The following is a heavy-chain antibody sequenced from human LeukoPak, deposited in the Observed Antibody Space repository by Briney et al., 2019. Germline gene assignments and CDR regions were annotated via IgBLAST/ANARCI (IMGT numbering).Heavy chain of an antibody. V-gene: IGHV3-21*04. CDR3: AKDPRGYSYGNY. J-gene: IGHJ4*02. CDR1: GFTFSNYS. CDR2: ISPSSHYI. D-gene: IGHD5-18*01. Sequence: PGGSLRLSCAGSGFTFSNYSINWVRQAPGKGLEWVSSISPSSHYIYYADSVRGRFTISRDNAKNTLYLQMNSLRAEDTAVYYCAKDPRGYSYGNYWGQGTLVTVSS.